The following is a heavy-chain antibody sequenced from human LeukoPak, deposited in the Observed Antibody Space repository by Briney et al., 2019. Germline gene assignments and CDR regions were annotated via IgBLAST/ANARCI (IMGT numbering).Heavy chain of an antibody. D-gene: IGHD1-1*01. CDR2: ITSSSSYI. Sequence: GGSLRLSCAASGFTFSSYSMNWVRQASGKGLEWVSSITSSSSYIYYADSVKGRFTISRDNAKNSLYLQMNSLRAEDTAVYYCAKTGNPATGDHWGQGTLVTVSS. J-gene: IGHJ4*02. CDR1: GFTFSSYS. CDR3: AKTGNPATGDH. V-gene: IGHV3-21*01.